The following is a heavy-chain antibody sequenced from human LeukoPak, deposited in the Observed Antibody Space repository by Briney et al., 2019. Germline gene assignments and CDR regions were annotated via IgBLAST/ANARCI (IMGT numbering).Heavy chain of an antibody. D-gene: IGHD2-15*01. CDR2: IGISGGT. Sequence: GGSLRLSCAASGFSFSNYVMHWVRQTTGKGLEWVSSIGISGGTDYSDSVKGRFIMSRDNAKNSLYLQMNSLSAEDTAVYYCARDRGSRGFDYWGQGTLVTVSS. CDR1: GFSFSNYV. J-gene: IGHJ4*02. CDR3: ARDRGSRGFDY. V-gene: IGHV3-13*04.